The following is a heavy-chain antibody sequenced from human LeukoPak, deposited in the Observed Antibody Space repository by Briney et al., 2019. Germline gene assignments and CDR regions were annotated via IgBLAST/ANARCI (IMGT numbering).Heavy chain of an antibody. CDR3: ARQYYDSSGPQYYFDY. CDR1: GYTFTSYD. Sequence: ASVKVSCKASGYTFTSYDINWVRQATGQGLEWMGWMNPNSGNTGYAQKFQGRVTMTRNTSISTACMELSSLRSEDTAVYYCARQYYDSSGPQYYFDYWGQGTLVTVSS. J-gene: IGHJ4*02. D-gene: IGHD3-22*01. V-gene: IGHV1-8*01. CDR2: MNPNSGNT.